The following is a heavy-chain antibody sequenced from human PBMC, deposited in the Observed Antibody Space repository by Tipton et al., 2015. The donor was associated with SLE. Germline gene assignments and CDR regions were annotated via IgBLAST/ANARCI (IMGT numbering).Heavy chain of an antibody. D-gene: IGHD2-15*01. CDR1: GGSISSSNYY. Sequence: TLSLTCTVSGGSISSSNYYWGWIRQPPGKGLEWIGSIYYSGSTYYNPSLKSRVTMSVDTSMNHFSLKLSSVTAADTAVYYCAKLRRPAVTLYYMDVWGKGTTVTISS. CDR3: AKLRRPAVTLYYMDV. V-gene: IGHV4-39*02. J-gene: IGHJ6*03. CDR2: IYYSGST.